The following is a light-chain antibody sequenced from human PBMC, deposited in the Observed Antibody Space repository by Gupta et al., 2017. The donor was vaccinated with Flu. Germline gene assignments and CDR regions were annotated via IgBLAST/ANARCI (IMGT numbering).Light chain of an antibody. CDR1: SSNIGSNT. Sequence: VTISCSGSSSNIGSNTVNWYQQFPGTAPKLLIYNNRQRPSGVPDRFSGSKSDTSASLAISGLQSEDEAEYYCAAWDDTLNGARVFGGGTKLTVL. V-gene: IGLV1-44*01. J-gene: IGLJ2*01. CDR2: NNR. CDR3: AAWDDTLNGARV.